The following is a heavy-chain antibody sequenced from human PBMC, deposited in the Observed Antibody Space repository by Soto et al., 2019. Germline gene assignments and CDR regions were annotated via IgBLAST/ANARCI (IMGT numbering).Heavy chain of an antibody. J-gene: IGHJ4*02. CDR2: ISGSGGST. Sequence: GGSKRLSCAASEFTFRSYAMSWVRQAPGKGLEWVSAISGSGGSTYYADSVKGRFTISRDNSKNTLYLQMNSLRAEDTAVYYCAKDPRSSSSSSPNDYWGQGTLVTVSS. CDR1: EFTFRSYA. CDR3: AKDPRSSSSSSPNDY. D-gene: IGHD6-6*01. V-gene: IGHV3-23*01.